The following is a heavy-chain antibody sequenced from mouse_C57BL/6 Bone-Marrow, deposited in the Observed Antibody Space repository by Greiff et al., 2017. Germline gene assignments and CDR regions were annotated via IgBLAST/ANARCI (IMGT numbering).Heavy chain of an antibody. CDR2: IYPGGGGT. CDR1: GYAFTNYL. V-gene: IGHV1-54*01. D-gene: IGHD1-1*01. Sequence: QVQLQQSGAELVRPGTSVKVSCKASGYAFTNYLIEWVKQRPGQGLEWIGVIYPGGGGTNYNEKFKGKATLTVDTSSSTAYLQLSSLTSEDSAVYFCARIRYGSSPCYFDYWGQGTTLTVSS. J-gene: IGHJ2*01. CDR3: ARIRYGSSPCYFDY.